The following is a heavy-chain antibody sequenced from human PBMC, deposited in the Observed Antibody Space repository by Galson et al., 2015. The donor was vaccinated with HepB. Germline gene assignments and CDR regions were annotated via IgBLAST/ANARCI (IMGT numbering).Heavy chain of an antibody. CDR1: GFTFSSYS. CDR3: ARHDGYDSGN. CDR2: ISSSSSTI. D-gene: IGHD3-22*01. V-gene: IGHV3-48*01. Sequence: SLRLSCAASGFTFSSYSMNWVRQAPGKGLEWVSYISSSSSTIYCADSVKGRFTISRDNAKNSLYLQMNSLRAADTAVYYCARHDGYDSGNWGQGTLVTVSS. J-gene: IGHJ4*02.